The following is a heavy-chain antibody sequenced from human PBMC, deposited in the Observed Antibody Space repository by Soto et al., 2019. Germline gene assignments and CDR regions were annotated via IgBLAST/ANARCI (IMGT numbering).Heavy chain of an antibody. CDR1: GFTFSSYG. CDR2: ISYDGSNK. J-gene: IGHJ3*02. D-gene: IGHD3-22*01. V-gene: IGHV3-30*18. Sequence: GGSLRLSCVASGFTFSSYGMHWVRQAPGKGLEWVAAISYDGSNKYYADSVKGRFTISRDNSKNTLDLQMSSLRAEDTAVYFCAKDRDDSSGYYSMLLNAFDSCGQGTRVTVAS. CDR3: AKDRDDSSGYYSMLLNAFDS.